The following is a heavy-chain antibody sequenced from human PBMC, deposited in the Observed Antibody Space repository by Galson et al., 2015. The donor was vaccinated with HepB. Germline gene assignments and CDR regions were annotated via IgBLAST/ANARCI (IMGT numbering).Heavy chain of an antibody. CDR2: VIPILGIT. D-gene: IGHD2-15*01. CDR1: GGIFSSNS. CDR3: ARDHSPQGYGMDV. Sequence: SVKVSCKASGGIFSSNSISWVRQAPGQGLEWMGRVIPILGITNNAQKFQGRVTITADKSTSTAYMELSSLRSEDTAVYYCARDHSPQGYGMDVWGQGTTVTVSS. V-gene: IGHV1-69*04. J-gene: IGHJ6*02.